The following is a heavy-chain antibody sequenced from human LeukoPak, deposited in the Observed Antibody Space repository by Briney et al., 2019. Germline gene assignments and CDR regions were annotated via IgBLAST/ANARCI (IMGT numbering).Heavy chain of an antibody. J-gene: IGHJ6*02. V-gene: IGHV3-7*01. CDR1: GFTFSSYW. CDR2: IKDDGSEK. Sequence: GGSLRLSCAASGFTFSSYWMNWVRQAPGKGLEWVANIKDDGSEKYYVDSVKGRFTISRDNAKNSLYLQMNSLRAEDTAVYYCARKGGYFDWLFPPDYYGMDVWGQGTTVTVSS. CDR3: ARKGGYFDWLFPPDYYGMDV. D-gene: IGHD3-9*01.